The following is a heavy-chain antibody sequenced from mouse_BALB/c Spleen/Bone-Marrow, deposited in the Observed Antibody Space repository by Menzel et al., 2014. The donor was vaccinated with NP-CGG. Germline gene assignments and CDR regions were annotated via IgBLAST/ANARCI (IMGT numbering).Heavy chain of an antibody. CDR3: ARDRNNDTNWYFDV. Sequence: EVKLMESGGGLVQPGGSLRLSCATSGFTFTDYYMSWVRQPPGKALEWLGFIRNKAKGYTPEYIPSVKGRFTISRDNSQSILYLQMNTLRAEDSATYYCARDRNNDTNWYFDVWGAGTTVTVSS. J-gene: IGHJ1*01. D-gene: IGHD2-12*01. CDR1: GFTFTDYY. CDR2: IRNKAKGYTP. V-gene: IGHV7-3*02.